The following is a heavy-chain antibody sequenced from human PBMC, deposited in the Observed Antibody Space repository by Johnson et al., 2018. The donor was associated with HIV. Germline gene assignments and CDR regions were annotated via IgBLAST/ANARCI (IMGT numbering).Heavy chain of an antibody. Sequence: QVQLVESGGGLVKPGGSLRLSCEASGFSFSDYYMSWIRQAPGKGLEWISYISSDGSTIDYADSVKGRFTISRDNGNNSLYLQMNSLRAEDTAVYYCASQVRGLRLGVDAFDIWGQGTMVTVSS. CDR2: ISSDGSTI. CDR1: GFSFSDYY. V-gene: IGHV3-11*04. CDR3: ASQVRGLRLGVDAFDI. D-gene: IGHD5-12*01. J-gene: IGHJ3*02.